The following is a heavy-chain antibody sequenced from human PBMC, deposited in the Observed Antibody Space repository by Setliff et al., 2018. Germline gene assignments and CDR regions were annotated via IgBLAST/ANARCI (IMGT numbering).Heavy chain of an antibody. J-gene: IGHJ5*02. D-gene: IGHD2-2*01. CDR3: VRAPPTVVIPPGRAFFDP. V-gene: IGHV1-18*01. CDR1: GFSFTSFG. Sequence: ASVKVSCKTSGFSFTSFGFSWVRQAPGQGLEWMGSISGYTGETNYAQKFQGRVTMTTDTYTSTANMELRSLRSDDTAVYYCVRAPPTVVIPPGRAFFDPWGQGTLVTVSS. CDR2: ISGYTGET.